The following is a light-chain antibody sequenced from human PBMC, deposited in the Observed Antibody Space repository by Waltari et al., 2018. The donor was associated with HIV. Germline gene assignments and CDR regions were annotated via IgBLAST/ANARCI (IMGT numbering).Light chain of an antibody. Sequence: QSVLAQPPSASGTPGQRVTISCSGSTSNIGGNTVSWYQQPPGTAPKLLNYINNGGPSGVPDRLSGSTSGTSASLVISGLQSEDEADYYCAAWDDSLKGGAFGTGTKVTVL. J-gene: IGLJ1*01. CDR1: TSNIGGNT. V-gene: IGLV1-44*01. CDR2: INN. CDR3: AAWDDSLKGGA.